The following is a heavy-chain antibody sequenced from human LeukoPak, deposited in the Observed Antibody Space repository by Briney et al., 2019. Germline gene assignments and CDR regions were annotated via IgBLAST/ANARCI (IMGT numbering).Heavy chain of an antibody. CDR3: ARERIAAGLGFYYYYYMDV. Sequence: PGGSLRLSCAASGFTFSSYWMSWVRQAPGKGLERVANIKQDGSEKYYVDSVKGRFTISRDNAKNSLYLQMNSLRAEDTAVYYCARERIAAGLGFYYYYYMDVWGKGTTVTVSS. V-gene: IGHV3-7*01. CDR1: GFTFSSYW. D-gene: IGHD6-13*01. CDR2: IKQDGSEK. J-gene: IGHJ6*03.